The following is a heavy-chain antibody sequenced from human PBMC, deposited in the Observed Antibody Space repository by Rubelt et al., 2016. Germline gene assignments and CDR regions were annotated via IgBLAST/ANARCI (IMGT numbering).Heavy chain of an antibody. Sequence: QVQLQESGPGLVKPSETLSLTCTVSGGSISSYYWSWIRQPPGKGLEWIGYIYYSGSTNYNPSLKSRVTISVDTSKNECSLKLSSVTAADTAVYYCARDLGSIAAGDYWGQGTLVTVSS. D-gene: IGHD6-13*01. CDR1: GGSISSYY. CDR2: IYYSGST. V-gene: IGHV4-59*12. J-gene: IGHJ4*02. CDR3: ARDLGSIAAGDY.